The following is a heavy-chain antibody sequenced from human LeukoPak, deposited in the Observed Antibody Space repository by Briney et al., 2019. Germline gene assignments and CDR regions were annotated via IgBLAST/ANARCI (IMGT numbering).Heavy chain of an antibody. J-gene: IGHJ4*02. D-gene: IGHD3-10*01. CDR1: GFIFSNYW. Sequence: GGSLRLSCAASGFIFSNYWMNWVRQSPEKGLEWVANINHDGSEKYYVDSVKGRFTISRDSATNSLYLQMNSLRAEDTAVYYCARDRPPYFSGSYYNIWGQGTLVTVSS. CDR3: ARDRPPYFSGSYYNI. V-gene: IGHV3-7*01. CDR2: INHDGSEK.